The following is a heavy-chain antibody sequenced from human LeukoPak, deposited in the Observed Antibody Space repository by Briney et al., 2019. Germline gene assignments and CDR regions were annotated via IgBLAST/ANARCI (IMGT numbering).Heavy chain of an antibody. CDR1: GWSISSYY. D-gene: IGHD6-13*01. Sequence: SETLSLACTCSGWSISSYYWSWIRQPASRGLAGVGGIYNSGSTNYNTSLKSRVTISVDTSKNQFSLKLSSVTAADTAVYYCAREEQQLVLGYYYYYMDVWGKGTTVTISS. V-gene: IGHV4-4*07. J-gene: IGHJ6*03. CDR3: AREEQQLVLGYYYYYMDV. CDR2: IYNSGST.